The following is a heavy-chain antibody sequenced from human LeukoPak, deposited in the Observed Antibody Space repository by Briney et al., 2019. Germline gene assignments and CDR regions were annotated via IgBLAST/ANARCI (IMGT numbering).Heavy chain of an antibody. CDR3: ARISDTVTTPFDY. CDR1: GFTFSSYS. D-gene: IGHD4-17*01. Sequence: GGSLRLSCAASGFTFSSYSMNWVRQAPGKGLEWVSYISSSSTTIYYADSVKGRFTISRDNAKNSLYLQMNSLRAEDTAVYYCARISDTVTTPFDYWGQGTLVTVSS. V-gene: IGHV3-48*01. CDR2: ISSSSTTI. J-gene: IGHJ4*02.